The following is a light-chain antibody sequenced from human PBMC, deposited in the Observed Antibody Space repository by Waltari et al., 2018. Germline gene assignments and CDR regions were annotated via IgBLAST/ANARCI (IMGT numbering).Light chain of an antibody. CDR1: RSNIGAAFE. J-gene: IGLJ3*02. CDR3: QSYDSSLAGWV. Sequence: QSVLTQPPSVSGAPGQRVTIPCPGRRSNIGAAFELHWDQHVPGAAPLLLIYANNNRPSGVPDRFSGSTSGTSASLTISTLQAEDEADYYCQSYDSSLAGWVFGGGTKLTVL. V-gene: IGLV1-40*01. CDR2: ANN.